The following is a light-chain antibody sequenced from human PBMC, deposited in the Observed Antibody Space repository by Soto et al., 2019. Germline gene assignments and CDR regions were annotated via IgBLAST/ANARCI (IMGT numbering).Light chain of an antibody. CDR1: QGIRND. Sequence: AIQMTQSPSSLSASVGDRVTITCRASQGIRNDLGGYQQKPGKAPKLLIYAASSLQSGVPSRFSGSGSGTDFTLTISSLQPEDSATYDCLQDYNYPWTFGQGTKVEIK. J-gene: IGKJ1*01. V-gene: IGKV1-6*01. CDR2: AAS. CDR3: LQDYNYPWT.